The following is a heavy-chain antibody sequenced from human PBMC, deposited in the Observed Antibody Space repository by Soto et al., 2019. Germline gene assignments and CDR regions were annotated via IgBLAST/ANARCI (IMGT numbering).Heavy chain of an antibody. CDR1: GGTFSSYA. CDR2: IIPIFGTA. V-gene: IGHV1-69*13. J-gene: IGHJ6*02. Sequence: SVKVSCKASGGTFSSYAISWVRQAPGQGLEWMGGIIPIFGTANYAQKFQGRVTITADESTSTAYMELSSLRSEDTAVYYCARVGFWSGYYAYGMDVWGQGTTVTVSS. D-gene: IGHD3-3*01. CDR3: ARVGFWSGYYAYGMDV.